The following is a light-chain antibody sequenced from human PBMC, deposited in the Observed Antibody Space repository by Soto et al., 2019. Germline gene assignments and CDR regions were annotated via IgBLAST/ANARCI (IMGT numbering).Light chain of an antibody. Sequence: QSVLTQASSAAASPGSSVKLTCTLSSGHSSFIIAWHQVRPGKAPRYLMKLQGNGNYNKGNGVPDRFSGSSSGADRYLTISNLQSEDEAEYYCETWDSHTRVFGGGTKLTVL. CDR2: LQGNGNY. V-gene: IGLV4-60*03. CDR3: ETWDSHTRV. CDR1: SGHSSFI. J-gene: IGLJ3*02.